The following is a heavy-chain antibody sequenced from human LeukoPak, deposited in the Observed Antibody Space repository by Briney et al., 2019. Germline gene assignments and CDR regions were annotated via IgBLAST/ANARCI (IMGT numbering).Heavy chain of an antibody. J-gene: IGHJ4*02. CDR3: ARVWMRGLIDY. CDR1: GGSFSGYY. V-gene: IGHV4-34*01. D-gene: IGHD3-3*01. CDR2: INHSGST. Sequence: SETLSLTCAVYGGSFSGYYWSWIRQPPGKGLEWIGEINHSGSTNYNPSLKSRVTISVDTSNNQFSLKLSSVTAADTAVYYCARVWMRGLIDYWGQGTLVTVSS.